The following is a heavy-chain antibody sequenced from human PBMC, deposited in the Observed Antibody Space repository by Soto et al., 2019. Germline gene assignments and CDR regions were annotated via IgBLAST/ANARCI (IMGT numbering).Heavy chain of an antibody. Sequence: EVQLLESGGGLVQPGGSLRLSCAASGFTFSSYAMSWVRQAPGKGLEWVSAISGSGGSTYYADSVKGRFTISRDNSKNALYLQMNSLRAEDTAVYYCASPAFHYYYYMDVWGKGTTVTVSS. CDR1: GFTFSSYA. CDR2: ISGSGGST. V-gene: IGHV3-23*01. J-gene: IGHJ6*03. CDR3: ASPAFHYYYYMDV.